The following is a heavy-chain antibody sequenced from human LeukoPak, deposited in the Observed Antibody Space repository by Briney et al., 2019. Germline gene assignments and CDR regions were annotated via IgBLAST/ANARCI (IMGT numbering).Heavy chain of an antibody. D-gene: IGHD5-18*01. CDR3: ARGEDTAMESYYFDY. CDR1: GYTFTSYG. V-gene: IGHV1-69*04. J-gene: IGHJ4*02. Sequence: GASVKVSCKASGYTFTSYGISWVRQAPGQGLEWMGRIIPILGIANYAQKFQGRVTITADKSTSTAYMELSSLRSEDTAVYYCARGEDTAMESYYFDYWGQGTLVTVSS. CDR2: IIPILGIA.